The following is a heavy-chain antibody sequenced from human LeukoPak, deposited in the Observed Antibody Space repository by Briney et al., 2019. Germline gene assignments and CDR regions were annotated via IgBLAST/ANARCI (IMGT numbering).Heavy chain of an antibody. J-gene: IGHJ4*02. CDR3: ARVNGDYERGGAPDY. CDR1: GFTFSTYT. Sequence: GGSLRLSCAASGFTFSTYTMNWVRQAPGKGLEWVSSISSSSIYIYYTDSVKGRFTISRDNARNSVYLQMNNLRAEGTAVYYCARVNGDYERGGAPDYWGQGTLVTVSS. V-gene: IGHV3-21*01. D-gene: IGHD4-17*01. CDR2: ISSSSIYI.